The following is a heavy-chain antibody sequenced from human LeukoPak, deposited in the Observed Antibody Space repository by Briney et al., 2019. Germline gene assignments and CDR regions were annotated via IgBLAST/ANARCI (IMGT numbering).Heavy chain of an antibody. V-gene: IGHV3-20*01. D-gene: IGHD3-3*02. Sequence: GGSLRLSCAAPGFTFDDYGMSWVRQAPGKGLEWVSGINWNGGSTGYADSVKGRFTISRDNAKNSLYLQMNSLRVEDTALYHCARDSTEHYFYGMDVWGQGTTVTVSS. CDR2: INWNGGST. CDR3: ARDSTEHYFYGMDV. J-gene: IGHJ6*02. CDR1: GFTFDDYG.